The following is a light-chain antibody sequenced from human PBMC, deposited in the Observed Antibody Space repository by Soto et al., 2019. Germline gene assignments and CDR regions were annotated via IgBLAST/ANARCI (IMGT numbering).Light chain of an antibody. CDR3: QQRSNWFIT. J-gene: IGKJ5*01. V-gene: IGKV3-11*01. CDR1: QSVSSY. CDR2: DAS. Sequence: EIVLTQSPATLSLSPGERATLSCMASQSVSSYLAWYQQKPGQAPRLLIYDASNRATGIPARFSGSGSGTDFTLTISSLEPEDFAVYYCQQRSNWFITFGQGTRLEIK.